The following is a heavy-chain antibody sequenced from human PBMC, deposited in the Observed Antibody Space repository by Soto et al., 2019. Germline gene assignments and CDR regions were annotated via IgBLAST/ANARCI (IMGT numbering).Heavy chain of an antibody. D-gene: IGHD3-3*01. CDR2: INAGNGNT. J-gene: IGHJ4*02. Sequence: ASVKVTCKASGHTFTSYAMHWVRQAPGQRLEWMGWINAGNGNTKYSQKFQGRVTTTRDTSARTAYMELSSLRSEDTAVYYCARVAGLRFLEWLLYWGQGTLVTVS. CDR3: ARVAGLRFLEWLLY. V-gene: IGHV1-3*01. CDR1: GHTFTSYA.